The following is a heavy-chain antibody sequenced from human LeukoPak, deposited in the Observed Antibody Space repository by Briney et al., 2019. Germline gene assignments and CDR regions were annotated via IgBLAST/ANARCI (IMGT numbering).Heavy chain of an antibody. V-gene: IGHV3-30*18. CDR3: AKDGAAAGTAHYGMDV. Sequence: GTSLRLSCAASGFTFSNYAMHWVRQAPGKGLEWVAVISYDGRNKYYADSVKGRFTASRDSSKNTLYLQMNSLRAEDMAVYYCAKDGAAAGTAHYGMDVWGQGTTVTVSS. J-gene: IGHJ6*02. CDR1: GFTFSNYA. CDR2: ISYDGRNK. D-gene: IGHD6-13*01.